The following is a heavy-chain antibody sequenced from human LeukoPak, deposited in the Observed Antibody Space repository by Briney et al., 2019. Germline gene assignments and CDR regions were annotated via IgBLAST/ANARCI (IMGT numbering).Heavy chain of an antibody. D-gene: IGHD3-22*01. J-gene: IGHJ4*02. Sequence: GGSLRLSCAASGFTFSSYGMHWVRQAPGKGLEWVAVISYDGSNKYYADSVKGRFTISRDNSKNTLYLQMNSLKTEDTAVYYCTTDLGYYYDSSDYWGQGTLVTVSS. CDR2: ISYDGSNK. CDR1: GFTFSSYG. V-gene: IGHV3-30*03. CDR3: TTDLGYYYDSSDY.